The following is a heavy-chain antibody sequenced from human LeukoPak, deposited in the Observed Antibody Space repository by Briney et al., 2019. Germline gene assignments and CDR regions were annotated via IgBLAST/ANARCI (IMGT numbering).Heavy chain of an antibody. V-gene: IGHV4-38-2*02. CDR3: ARGDCAGSCCAPYYYYGMDV. CDR1: GYSISSGYY. CDR2: IYHSGST. J-gene: IGHJ6*02. Sequence: SETLSLTCTVSGYSISSGYYWGWIRQPPGKGLEWIGSIYHSGSTNYNPSLKSRVIISVDKSKNQFSLKLSSVTAADTAVYYCARGDCAGSCCAPYYYYGMDVWGQGTSVTVSS. D-gene: IGHD2-15*01.